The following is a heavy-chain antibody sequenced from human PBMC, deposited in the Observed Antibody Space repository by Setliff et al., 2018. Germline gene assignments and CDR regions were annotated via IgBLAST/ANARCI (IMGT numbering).Heavy chain of an antibody. CDR1: GYSFTSYW. CDR3: AIPSDPDSSGPFDS. Sequence: GESLKISCQGSGYSFTSYWIGWVRQMPGKGLEWMGIIYPGDSDTRYSPSFQGQVTISADKSLSTAYLQWSSLKASDTAMYYCAIPSDPDSSGPFDSWGQGTLVTVSS. CDR2: IYPGDSDT. J-gene: IGHJ4*02. V-gene: IGHV5-51*01. D-gene: IGHD3-22*01.